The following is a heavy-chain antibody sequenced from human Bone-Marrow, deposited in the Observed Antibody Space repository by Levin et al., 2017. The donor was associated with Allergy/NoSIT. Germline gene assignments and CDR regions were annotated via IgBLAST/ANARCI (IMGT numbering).Heavy chain of an antibody. D-gene: IGHD4-17*01. Sequence: ASVKVSCKVSGYSFTELSMYWVRQAPGKGLEWMGGYDPADAETIYAQKFQGRVTMTEDISTDTAYMELSSLRSEDTAIYYCATDLAYGAGRSDYWGQGTLVTVSS. CDR3: ATDLAYGAGRSDY. CDR2: YDPADAET. CDR1: GYSFTELS. J-gene: IGHJ4*02. V-gene: IGHV1-24*01.